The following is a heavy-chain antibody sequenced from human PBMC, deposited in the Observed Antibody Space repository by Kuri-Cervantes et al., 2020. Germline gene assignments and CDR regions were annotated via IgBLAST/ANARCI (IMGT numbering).Heavy chain of an antibody. Sequence: SETLSLTCTVSGGSISSYYWSWIRQPPGKGLEWIGYIYYSGSTNYNPSLKSRVAISVDTSMNQFSLKLSSVTAADTAVYYCASVPSGWYENKWFDPWGQGTLVTVSS. CDR3: ASVPSGWYENKWFDP. D-gene: IGHD6-19*01. V-gene: IGHV4-59*12. CDR1: GGSISSYY. CDR2: IYYSGST. J-gene: IGHJ5*02.